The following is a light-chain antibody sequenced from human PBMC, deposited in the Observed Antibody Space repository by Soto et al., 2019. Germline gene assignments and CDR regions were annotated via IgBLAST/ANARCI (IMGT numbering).Light chain of an antibody. V-gene: IGKV1-5*03. Sequence: DIQLPPSPSSLSASVEDRVIITCRASQSISNHLNWYQQKPGKAPKLLIYKASTLKSGVPSRFSGSGSGTEFTLTISGLQPDDFATYYCQHYNSYSEAFGQGTKVDIK. J-gene: IGKJ1*01. CDR3: QHYNSYSEA. CDR1: QSISNH. CDR2: KAS.